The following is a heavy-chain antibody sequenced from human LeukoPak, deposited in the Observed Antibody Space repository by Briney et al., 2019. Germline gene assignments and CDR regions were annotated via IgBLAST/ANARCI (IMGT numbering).Heavy chain of an antibody. V-gene: IGHV3-7*01. CDR3: ARDRIYSGFDD. CDR2: IKQDGSEK. CDR1: GLTFSSYW. D-gene: IGHD5-12*01. Sequence: GGSLRLSCAASGLTFSSYWMNWVRQAPGKGLEWVANIKQDGSEKYYVDSVKGRFTISRDNGKNSLYLQMNSLRVEDTAVYYCARDRIYSGFDDWGQGTLVTVSS. J-gene: IGHJ4*02.